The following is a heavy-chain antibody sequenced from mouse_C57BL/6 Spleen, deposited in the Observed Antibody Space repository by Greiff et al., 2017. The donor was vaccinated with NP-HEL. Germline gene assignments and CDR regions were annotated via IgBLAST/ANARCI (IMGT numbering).Heavy chain of an antibody. CDR3: ARHYYGSSYYFDY. V-gene: IGHV5-17*01. D-gene: IGHD1-1*01. Sequence: EVQLVESGGGLVKPGGSLKLSCAASGFTFSDYGMHWVRQAPEKGLEWVAYISSGSSTIYYADTVKGRFTISRDNAKNTLFLQMTSLRSEDTAMYYCARHYYGSSYYFDYWGQGTTLTVSS. CDR1: GFTFSDYG. J-gene: IGHJ2*01. CDR2: ISSGSSTI.